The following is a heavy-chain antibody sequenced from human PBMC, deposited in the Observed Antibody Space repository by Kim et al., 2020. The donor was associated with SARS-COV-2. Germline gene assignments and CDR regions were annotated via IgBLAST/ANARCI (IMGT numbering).Heavy chain of an antibody. J-gene: IGHJ4*02. D-gene: IGHD3-16*01. CDR1: GGSVSTYY. Sequence: SETLSLTCAVSGGSVSTYYWSWIRQPPGKGLEWIGNIFYSGSTNYNPSLKSRVTISVDTSKNQFSLKLSSVTAADTAIYYCARGLINFHYWGQGTLVTVSS. V-gene: IGHV4-59*02. CDR3: ARGLINFHY. CDR2: IFYSGST.